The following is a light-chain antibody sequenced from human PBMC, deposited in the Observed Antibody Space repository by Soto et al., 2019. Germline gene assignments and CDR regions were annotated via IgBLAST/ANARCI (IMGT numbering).Light chain of an antibody. J-gene: IGKJ2*01. Sequence: EMTQSPSSLSASVGDRVTITCRASRSISDNVNWYQFQPGKAPKLLIYAASSLQTGVPSRFSGSGSGTDFALIISSLQPADSATYYCQQSYGPPYPFGLGTKVEIK. CDR1: RSISDN. V-gene: IGKV1-39*01. CDR3: QQSYGPPYP. CDR2: AAS.